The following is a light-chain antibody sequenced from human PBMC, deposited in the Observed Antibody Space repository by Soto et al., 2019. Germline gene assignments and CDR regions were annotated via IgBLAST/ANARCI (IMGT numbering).Light chain of an antibody. CDR2: GAS. J-gene: IGKJ1*01. CDR1: QNVGNN. CDR3: QQFNNWPPWT. Sequence: EIVMTQSPATLSVSPGERATLSCRASQNVGNNLVWYQQKPGQAPRLLICGASTRAAGIPDRFSGSGSGTEFTLTISGLQSDDFAVYYCQQFNNWPPWTLGQGTKVDIK. V-gene: IGKV3-15*01.